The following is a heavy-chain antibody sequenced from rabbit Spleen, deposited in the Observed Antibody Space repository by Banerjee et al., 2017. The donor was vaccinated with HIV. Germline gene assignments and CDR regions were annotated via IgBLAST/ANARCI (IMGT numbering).Heavy chain of an antibody. D-gene: IGHD1-1*01. CDR2: IDTVDGDT. V-gene: IGHV1S45*01. J-gene: IGHJ2*01. CDR3: ARNYVNAFDP. Sequence: QEQLVEYGGDLVQPEGTLTLTCTVSGFSFSSNWICWVRQAPGKGLEWIACIDTVDGDTDYATWPKGRFTISKTSSTTVTLQMTSLTAADTATYFCARNYVNAFDPWGPGTLVTVS. CDR1: GFSFSSNW.